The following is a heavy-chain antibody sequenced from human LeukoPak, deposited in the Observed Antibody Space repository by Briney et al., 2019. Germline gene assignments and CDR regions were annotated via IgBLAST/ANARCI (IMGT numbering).Heavy chain of an antibody. J-gene: IGHJ6*02. CDR2: INPNSGGT. CDR3: ARDSYCSSTSCYRESYYGMDV. D-gene: IGHD2-2*01. V-gene: IGHV1-2*02. CDR1: GYTFTGYY. Sequence: ASVKVSCKASGYTFTGYYMHWVRQAPGRGLEWMGWINPNSGGTNYAQKFQGRVTMTRDTSISTAYMELSRPRSDDTAVYYCARDSYCSSTSCYRESYYGMDVWGQGTTVTVSS.